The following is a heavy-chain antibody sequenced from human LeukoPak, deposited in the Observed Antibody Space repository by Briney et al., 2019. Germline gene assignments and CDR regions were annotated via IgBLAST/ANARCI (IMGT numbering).Heavy chain of an antibody. CDR2: IYYSGST. Sequence: SETLSLTCTVSGGSISSYYWSWIRQPPGKGLEWIGSIYYSGSTYYNPSLKSRVTISVDTSKNQFSLKLSSVTAADTAVYYCAREGGPRIAAAGSLAWFDPWGQGTLVTVSS. D-gene: IGHD6-13*01. J-gene: IGHJ5*02. CDR1: GGSISSYY. V-gene: IGHV4-39*07. CDR3: AREGGPRIAAAGSLAWFDP.